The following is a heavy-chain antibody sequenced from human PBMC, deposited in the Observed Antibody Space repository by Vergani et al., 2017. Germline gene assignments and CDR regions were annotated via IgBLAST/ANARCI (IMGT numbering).Heavy chain of an antibody. CDR3: ARCPPSGVGATSDYYYYYMDV. CDR2: MNHNSGNT. CDR1: GYTFTSYD. D-gene: IGHD1-26*01. J-gene: IGHJ6*03. Sequence: QVQLVQSAAEVKKPGASVKVSCKASGYTFTSYDINWVRQATGQGLEWMGWMNHNSGNTGYAQKFQGRVTMTRNTSISTAYMELSSLRSEDTAVYYCARCPPSGVGATSDYYYYYMDVWGKGTTVTVSS. V-gene: IGHV1-8*01.